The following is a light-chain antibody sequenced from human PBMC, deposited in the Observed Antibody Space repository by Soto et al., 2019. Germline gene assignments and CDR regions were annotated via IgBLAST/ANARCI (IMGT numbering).Light chain of an antibody. Sequence: QAVVTQEPSLTVSPGGTVTLTCGSSTGAVTSGHYPYWFQQKPGQAPTTMIYDTDNKHSWTPARFSGSLLGGKAALTISGAQPEDEADYFCSLSCRGRPWVFGGGTKLTVL. CDR3: SLSCRGRPWV. CDR1: TGAVTSGHY. CDR2: DTD. J-gene: IGLJ3*02. V-gene: IGLV7-46*01.